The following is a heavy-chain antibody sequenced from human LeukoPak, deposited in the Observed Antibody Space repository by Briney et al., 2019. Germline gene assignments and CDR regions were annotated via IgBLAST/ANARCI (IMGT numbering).Heavy chain of an antibody. Sequence: PGGSLRLSCAASGFTFSSYWMSWVRQTPGKGLQWVANINQDGNEKSSVDSVKGRFTISRDNAKNSLYLQMNSLKAEDTAVYYCAREYYSDSSGSDYWGQGTLVTVSS. CDR3: AREYYSDSSGSDY. CDR2: INQDGNEK. CDR1: GFTFSSYW. D-gene: IGHD3-22*01. V-gene: IGHV3-7*05. J-gene: IGHJ4*02.